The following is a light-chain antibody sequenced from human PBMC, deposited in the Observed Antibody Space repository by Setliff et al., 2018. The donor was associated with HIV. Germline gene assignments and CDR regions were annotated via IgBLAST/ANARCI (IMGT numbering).Light chain of an antibody. CDR3: TSYASSSTFV. CDR2: EVN. J-gene: IGLJ1*01. V-gene: IGLV2-14*01. Sequence: SALTQPASVSGSPGQSITISCTGTNSDVGGYNFVSWYQQHPGKAPKVMLYEVNNRPSGVSNRFSGSKSGNTASLTISGLQAEDEADYYCTSYASSSTFVFGSGT. CDR1: NSDVGGYNF.